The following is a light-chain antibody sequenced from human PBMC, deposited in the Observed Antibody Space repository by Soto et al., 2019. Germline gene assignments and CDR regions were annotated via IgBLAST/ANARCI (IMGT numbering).Light chain of an antibody. CDR2: WAS. CDR3: QQYYGIPRT. CDR1: QSVLDRSNNKNY. J-gene: IGKJ1*01. Sequence: DIVMTESPDSLAVSLGERATINCKSSQSVLDRSNNKNYLAWYQQKPGQPPKLVIYWASTRESGVPDRFSGSGSVTDFTFTISSLQAEDGAVYFCQQYYGIPRTFGQGTKVEIK. V-gene: IGKV4-1*01.